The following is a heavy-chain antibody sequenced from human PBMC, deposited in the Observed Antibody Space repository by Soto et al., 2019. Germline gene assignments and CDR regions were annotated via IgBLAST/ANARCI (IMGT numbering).Heavy chain of an antibody. Sequence: GASVKVSCKASGYTFTSYAMHWVRQAPGQRLEWMGWINAGNGNTKYSQKFQGRVAITRDTSASTAYMELSSLRSEDTAVYYCARGNREQLVQKYNWFDPWGQGTLVTVSS. CDR2: INAGNGNT. J-gene: IGHJ5*02. D-gene: IGHD6-13*01. V-gene: IGHV1-3*01. CDR1: GYTFTSYA. CDR3: ARGNREQLVQKYNWFDP.